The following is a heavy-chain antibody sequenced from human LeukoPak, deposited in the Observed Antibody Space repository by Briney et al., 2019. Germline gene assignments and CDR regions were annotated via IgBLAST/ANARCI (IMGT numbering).Heavy chain of an antibody. J-gene: IGHJ3*02. Sequence: ASVKVSCKASGGTFSSYAISWVRQAPGQGPEWMGGIIPIFGTANYAQKFQGRVTITADKSTSTAYMELSSLRSEDTAVYYCASGGIAVAGSDAFDIWGQGTMVTVSS. D-gene: IGHD6-19*01. V-gene: IGHV1-69*06. CDR3: ASGGIAVAGSDAFDI. CDR1: GGTFSSYA. CDR2: IIPIFGTA.